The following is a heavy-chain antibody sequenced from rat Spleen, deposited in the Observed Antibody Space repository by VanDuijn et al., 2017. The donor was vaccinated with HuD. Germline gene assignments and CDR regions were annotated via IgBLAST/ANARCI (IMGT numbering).Heavy chain of an antibody. D-gene: IGHD1-9*01. CDR1: GFTFSDYY. V-gene: IGHV5-20*01. J-gene: IGHJ4*01. CDR3: TRDYGYNYGVMDA. CDR2: ITNTGGST. Sequence: EVQLAESGGGLVQPGRSLKLSCAASGFTFSDYYMAWVRQAPTKGLEWVASITNTGGSTYYPDSVKGRFTISRDNAKSTLYLQMNSLRSEDTATYYCTRDYGYNYGVMDAWGQGASVTVSS.